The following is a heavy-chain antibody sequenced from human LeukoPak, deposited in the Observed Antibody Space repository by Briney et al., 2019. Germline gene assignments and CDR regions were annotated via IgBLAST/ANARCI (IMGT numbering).Heavy chain of an antibody. V-gene: IGHV4-34*01. CDR3: ARHLDIAASGTFDY. D-gene: IGHD6-13*01. CDR1: GGSFSGYY. J-gene: IGHJ4*02. CDR2: INHSGST. Sequence: PSETLSLTCAVYGGSFSGYYWSWLRQPPGKGLEWIGEINHSGSTNYNPSLKSRVTISVDTSKNQFSLKLTSVTAADTAVYYCARHLDIAASGTFDYWGQGTLVTVSS.